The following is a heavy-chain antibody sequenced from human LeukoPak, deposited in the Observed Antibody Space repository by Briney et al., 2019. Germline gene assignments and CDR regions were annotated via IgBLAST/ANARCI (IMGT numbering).Heavy chain of an antibody. J-gene: IGHJ4*02. V-gene: IGHV3-33*01. CDR2: IWYDGSNK. CDR3: ASGRVVPAAI. CDR1: GFTFSSYG. D-gene: IGHD2-2*01. Sequence: AGGSLRLSCAASGFTFSSYGMHWFRQAPGKGLEWVAVIWYDGSNKYYADSVKGRFTISRDNSKNTLYLQMNSLRAEDTAVYYCASGRVVPAAIWGQGTLVTVSS.